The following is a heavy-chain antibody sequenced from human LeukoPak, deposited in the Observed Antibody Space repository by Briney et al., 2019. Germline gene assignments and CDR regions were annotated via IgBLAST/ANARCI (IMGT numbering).Heavy chain of an antibody. D-gene: IGHD3-22*01. CDR2: IYYSGST. Sequence: SETLSLTCTVSGDSISPYYWSWIRQPPGKGLEWIGYIYYSGSTNYNPSLKSRVTISVDTSKNQFSLKLSSVTAADTAVYYCARDEYYYDSSGYYHPEKYFQHWGQGTLVTVSS. CDR3: ARDEYYYDSSGYYHPEKYFQH. J-gene: IGHJ1*01. V-gene: IGHV4-59*12. CDR1: GDSISPYY.